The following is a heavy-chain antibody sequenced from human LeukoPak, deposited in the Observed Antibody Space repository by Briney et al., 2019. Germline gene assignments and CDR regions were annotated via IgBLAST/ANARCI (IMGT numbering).Heavy chain of an antibody. Sequence: GASVKVSCKASGYTFTSYAMHWVRQAPGQRLEWMGWINAGNGNTKYSQKFQGGVTITRDTSASTAYMELSSLRSEDTAVYYCAREPKAGIAVAATEGHYWGQGTLVTVSS. V-gene: IGHV1-3*01. CDR3: AREPKAGIAVAATEGHY. D-gene: IGHD6-19*01. CDR1: GYTFTSYA. J-gene: IGHJ4*02. CDR2: INAGNGNT.